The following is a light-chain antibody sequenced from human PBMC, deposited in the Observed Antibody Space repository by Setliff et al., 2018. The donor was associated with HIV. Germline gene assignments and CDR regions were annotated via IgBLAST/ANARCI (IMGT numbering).Light chain of an antibody. CDR2: DNN. CDR1: SSNVGNNY. V-gene: IGLV1-51*01. J-gene: IGLJ1*01. CDR3: GTWDSSLSAGWV. Sequence: QSALTQPPSVPAAPGQKVTISCSGSSSNVGNNYVSWYQQVPGTAPKLLIYDNNKRPSGIPDRFSGSKSGTSATLGITGLQTGDEADYYCGTWDSSLSAGWVFGTGTKVTVL.